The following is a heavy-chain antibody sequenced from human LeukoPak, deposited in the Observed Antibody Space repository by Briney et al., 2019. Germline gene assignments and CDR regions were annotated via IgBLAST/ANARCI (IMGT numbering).Heavy chain of an antibody. J-gene: IGHJ3*02. CDR1: GIIFYQYA. Sequence: GGSLRLSCVVSGIIFYQYAMHWVRQAPGKGLEWVAGINWDSGAKGHADSVKGRFTISRDNAKNSLYLEMNSLRAEDMALYYCVKEIKVREYSPSGALEIWGQGTMVTVSS. V-gene: IGHV3-9*03. CDR3: VKEIKVREYSPSGALEI. D-gene: IGHD2/OR15-2a*01. CDR2: INWDSGAK.